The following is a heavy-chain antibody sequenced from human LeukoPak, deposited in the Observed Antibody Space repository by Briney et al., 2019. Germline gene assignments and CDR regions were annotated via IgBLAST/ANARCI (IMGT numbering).Heavy chain of an antibody. CDR2: IRADAVTT. CDR3: VKDDGWVQYAN. CDR1: GFTFTKYA. V-gene: IGHV3-23*01. Sequence: PGGSLRLSCAASGFTFTKYAMSWVRQAPGKGLEWVSGIRADAVTTYYADSVKGRFIISRDNSKNTVYLQMNSLSAEDAAVYYCVKDDGWVQYANWGQGTLVTVSS. J-gene: IGHJ4*02. D-gene: IGHD5-24*01.